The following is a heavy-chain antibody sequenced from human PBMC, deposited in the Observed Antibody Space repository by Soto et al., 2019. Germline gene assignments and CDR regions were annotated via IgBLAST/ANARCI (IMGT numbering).Heavy chain of an antibody. D-gene: IGHD3-16*01. Sequence: GGSLRLSCAASGFTFSSYGMHWVRQAPGKGLEWVAVVWYDGSNKYYADSVKGRFTISRDNSKNTLYLQMNSLRAEDTAGYYCGRDFGGGDRNGQDPDVFDFGGQGTLDPVSS. V-gene: IGHV3-33*01. CDR2: VWYDGSNK. CDR3: GRDFGGGDRNGQDPDVFDF. J-gene: IGHJ3*01. CDR1: GFTFSSYG.